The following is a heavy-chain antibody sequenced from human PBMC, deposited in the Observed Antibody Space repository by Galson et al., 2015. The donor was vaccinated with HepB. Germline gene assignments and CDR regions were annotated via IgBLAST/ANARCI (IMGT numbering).Heavy chain of an antibody. V-gene: IGHV3-30*04. CDR1: GFTFRSYA. CDR2: ISYDGSNK. J-gene: IGHJ6*02. CDR3: ARPPDQLGLYGMDV. Sequence: SLRLSCAASGFTFRSYAVHWVRQAPGKGLEWVALISYDGSNKYYADSAKGRFTISRDNSKNTLYLQMNSLRAEDTAVYYCARPPDQLGLYGMDVWGQGTTVTVSS. D-gene: IGHD2-2*01.